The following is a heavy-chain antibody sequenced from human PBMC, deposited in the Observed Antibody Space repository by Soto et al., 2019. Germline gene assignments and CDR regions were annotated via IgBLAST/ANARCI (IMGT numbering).Heavy chain of an antibody. Sequence: GGSLRLSCAASGFTFSSYSMNWVRQAPGKGLEWVSYISSSSSTIYYEDSVKGRFTISRDNAKNSLYLQMNSLRAEDTAVYYCARDQDGYFDLWGRGTLVTVSS. CDR1: GFTFSSYS. V-gene: IGHV3-48*04. J-gene: IGHJ2*01. CDR3: ARDQDGYFDL. CDR2: ISSSSSTI. D-gene: IGHD2-15*01.